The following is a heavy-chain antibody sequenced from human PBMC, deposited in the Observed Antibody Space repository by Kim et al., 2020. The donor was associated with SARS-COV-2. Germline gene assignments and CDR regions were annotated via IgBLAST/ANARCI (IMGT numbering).Heavy chain of an antibody. D-gene: IGHD3-22*01. Sequence: NYAQKFKGRVAMTADESTSTAYMGLSSLRSEDTAVYYCARGYDSSGYLNRWGQGTLVTVSS. V-gene: IGHV1-69*01. CDR3: ARGYDSSGYLNR. J-gene: IGHJ5*02.